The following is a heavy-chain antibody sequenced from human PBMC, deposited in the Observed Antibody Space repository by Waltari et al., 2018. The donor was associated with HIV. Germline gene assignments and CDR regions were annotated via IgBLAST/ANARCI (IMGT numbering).Heavy chain of an antibody. CDR3: ARESGYQLVRWLDP. D-gene: IGHD2-2*01. Sequence: QVHLVQSGHEVKKPGASMKVSCKASGYMFTGHYMHWLRQAPGQGLEWMGWSNPISGGTNFAQALQVRVTMTRDASINTVYMELKSLRYEDTAMYYCARESGYQLVRWLDPWGQGTRVTVSS. V-gene: IGHV1-2*02. CDR2: SNPISGGT. J-gene: IGHJ5*02. CDR1: GYMFTGHY.